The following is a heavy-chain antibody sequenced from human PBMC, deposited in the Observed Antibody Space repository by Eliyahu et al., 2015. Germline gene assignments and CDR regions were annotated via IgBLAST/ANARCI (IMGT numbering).Heavy chain of an antibody. J-gene: IGHJ6*02. V-gene: IGHV4-61*01. CDR3: ARDRVGRYYGMDV. CDR2: IYYTGIT. Sequence: QVQLQESGPGLVKPSEPLSLXXXVXGGSVSTGSYYXTXXRQPPGKGLQWIGXIYYTGITKLNPSLKSRVTISADTPKNQFSLKLSSVTAADTAVYYCARDRVGRYYGMDVWGQGTTVTVSS. CDR1: GGSVSTGSYY. D-gene: IGHD1-26*01.